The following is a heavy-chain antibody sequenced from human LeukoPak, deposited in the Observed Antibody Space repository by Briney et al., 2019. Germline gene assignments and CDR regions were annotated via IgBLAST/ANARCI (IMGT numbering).Heavy chain of an antibody. CDR3: TGSGSSWLLPSDY. CDR1: GFTFGDYA. J-gene: IGHJ4*02. V-gene: IGHV3-49*04. CDR2: IGSKAYGGTT. Sequence: PGRSLRLSCTASGFTFGDYAMSWVRQAPGKGLEWVGFIGSKAYGGTTEYAASVKGRFTISRDDSKSIAYLQMNSLKTEDTAVYYCTGSGSSWLLPSDYWGQGTLVTVSS. D-gene: IGHD6-13*01.